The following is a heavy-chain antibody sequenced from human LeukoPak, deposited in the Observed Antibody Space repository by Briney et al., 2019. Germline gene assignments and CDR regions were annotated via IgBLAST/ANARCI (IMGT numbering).Heavy chain of an antibody. J-gene: IGHJ3*02. CDR3: ARKSGSYSPKQNAFDI. D-gene: IGHD1-26*01. Sequence: SETLSLTCTVSGGSISSYYWSWIRQPPGKGLEWIGYIYYSGSTNYSPSLKSRVTISVDTSKNQFSLKLSSVTAADTAVYYCARKSGSYSPKQNAFDIWGQGTMVTVSS. V-gene: IGHV4-59*01. CDR2: IYYSGST. CDR1: GGSISSYY.